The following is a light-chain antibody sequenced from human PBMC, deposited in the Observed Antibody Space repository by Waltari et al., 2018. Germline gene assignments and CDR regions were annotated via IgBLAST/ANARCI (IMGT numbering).Light chain of an antibody. CDR3: TSFTSSRTYV. Sequence: QSALTQPVSVSGSPGQSIAISSTGTSSDVGGFDSVFWYQQHPGKVPKLMIYDVSARPSGVSNRFSGSKSGNTASLTISGLQAEDEADYYCTSFTSSRTYVFGTGTKVTVL. CDR1: SSDVGGFDS. V-gene: IGLV2-14*03. CDR2: DVS. J-gene: IGLJ1*01.